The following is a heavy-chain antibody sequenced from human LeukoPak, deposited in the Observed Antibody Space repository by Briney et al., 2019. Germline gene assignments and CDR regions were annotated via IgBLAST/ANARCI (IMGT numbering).Heavy chain of an antibody. CDR3: AAPGASGFVGNFWSGPLDF. CDR1: GYTFTSHY. V-gene: IGHV1-46*01. Sequence: ASVKVSCRASGYTFTSHYMHWVRQAPGQGLEWMGVINPSAGTTTYPQKFQGRVTMNRDTSTSTVYMELSSLKSEDTAVYYCAAPGASGFVGNFWSGPLDFWGQGTLVTVSS. J-gene: IGHJ4*02. CDR2: INPSAGTT. D-gene: IGHD3-3*01.